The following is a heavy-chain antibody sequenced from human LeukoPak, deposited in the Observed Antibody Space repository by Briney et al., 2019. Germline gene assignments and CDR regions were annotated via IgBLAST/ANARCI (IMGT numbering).Heavy chain of an antibody. Sequence: GESLKISCKGSGYSFTSYWIGWVRQMPGKGLEWMGIIYPGGSDTRYSPSFQGQVTISADKSISTAYLQWSSLKASDTAMYYCAGHMIGRSYYQYGMDVWGQGTTVTVSS. CDR2: IYPGGSDT. D-gene: IGHD3-22*01. V-gene: IGHV5-51*01. CDR3: AGHMIGRSYYQYGMDV. J-gene: IGHJ6*02. CDR1: GYSFTSYW.